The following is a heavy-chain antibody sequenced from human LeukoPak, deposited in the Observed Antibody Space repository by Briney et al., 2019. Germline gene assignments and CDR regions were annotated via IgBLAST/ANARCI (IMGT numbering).Heavy chain of an antibody. V-gene: IGHV4-61*02. CDR2: ISTSGST. J-gene: IGHJ4*02. CDR1: GGSISRGSYY. CDR3: ARGAAVAFDY. Sequence: SETLSLTCTVSGGSISRGSYYWRWLRQPAGRGLEWIARISTSGSTNYNPSLKSRVTISVDTSKNQFSLKLNSVTAADTAVYYCARGAAVAFDYWGQGTLATVSS. D-gene: IGHD6-19*01.